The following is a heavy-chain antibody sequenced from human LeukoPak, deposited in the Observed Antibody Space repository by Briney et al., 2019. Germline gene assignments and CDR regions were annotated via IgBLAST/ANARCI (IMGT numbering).Heavy chain of an antibody. J-gene: IGHJ3*02. CDR1: GGTFSSYA. CDR2: IIPIFGTA. V-gene: IGHV1-69*13. Sequence: ASVKVSCKASGGTFSSYAISWVRQAPGQGLEWMGGIIPIFGTANYAQKFQGRVTITADESTSTAYMELSSLRSEDTAVYNCARSIVVVPAAEIHDAFDIWGQGTMVTVSS. D-gene: IGHD2-2*01. CDR3: ARSIVVVPAAEIHDAFDI.